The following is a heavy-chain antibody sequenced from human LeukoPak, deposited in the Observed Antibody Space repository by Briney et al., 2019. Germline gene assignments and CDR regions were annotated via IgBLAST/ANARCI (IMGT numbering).Heavy chain of an antibody. CDR3: AREYMIT. J-gene: IGHJ3*01. CDR2: ISDVGTTI. V-gene: IGHV3-48*03. D-gene: IGHD3-16*01. CDR1: GFAFSSHE. Sequence: PGGPLRLSCAASGFAFSSHEMNWVRQAPGKGLEWVSYISDVGTTIYYADSVKGRFTISRDNAKNSLYLQMNSLRAEDTAVYYCAREYMITWGQGTMVTVSS.